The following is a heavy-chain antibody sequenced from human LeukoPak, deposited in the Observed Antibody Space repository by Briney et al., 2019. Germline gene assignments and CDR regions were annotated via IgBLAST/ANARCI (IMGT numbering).Heavy chain of an antibody. CDR3: ARGRFLDAFDI. V-gene: IGHV4-59*01. D-gene: IGHD3-3*01. CDR1: GGSISSCY. CDR2: IYYSGST. J-gene: IGHJ3*02. Sequence: SETLSLTCTVSGGSISSCYWSWIRQPPGKGLEWIGYIYYSGSTKYKPSLKSRVTISVDTSKNQFSLKLSSVTAADTAVYYCARGRFLDAFDIWGQGTMVIVSS.